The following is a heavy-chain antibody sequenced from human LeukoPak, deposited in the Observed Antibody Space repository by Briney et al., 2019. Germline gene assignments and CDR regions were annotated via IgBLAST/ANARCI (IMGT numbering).Heavy chain of an antibody. V-gene: IGHV3-23*01. CDR3: AKYSSGWCFEY. CDR2: ISASGGST. Sequence: PGGSLRLSCAASGFTFSSYAMSWVRQAPGKGLEWVSGISASGGSTYYADSVKGRLTISRDNSKNTLYLQMNSLRAEDTAVYYCAKYSSGWCFEYWGQGTLVTVSS. CDR1: GFTFSSYA. J-gene: IGHJ4*02. D-gene: IGHD6-19*01.